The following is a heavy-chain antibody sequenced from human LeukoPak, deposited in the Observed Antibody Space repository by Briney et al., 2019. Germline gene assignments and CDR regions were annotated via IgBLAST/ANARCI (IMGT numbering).Heavy chain of an antibody. V-gene: IGHV4-59*08. CDR2: IYYCGSN. J-gene: IGHJ5*02. CDR3: ARHLGLKGFDP. CDR1: GGSISSYH. Sequence: SVTESLTCTVSGGSISSYHWSWIRQPPGKGLEWIGYIYYCGSNNYNPSLKSRVTISIDTSKNQFSLKLSSVTAADMAVYYCARHLGLKGFDPWGQGTLVTASS. D-gene: IGHD3/OR15-3a*01.